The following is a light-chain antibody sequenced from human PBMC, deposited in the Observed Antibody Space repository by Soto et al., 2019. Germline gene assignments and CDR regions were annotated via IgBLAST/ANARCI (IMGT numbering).Light chain of an antibody. V-gene: IGKV1-33*01. CDR2: DAA. J-gene: IGKJ5*01. CDR1: QDIGNF. CDR3: QQYDRLPIT. Sequence: DIQMTQSPSSLSASVGDRFTITFQASQDIGNFLTWYQQKPGRAPVLLIYDAANLATGVPPRFSGSGSGRDFTLTISGLQPEDIAAYYCQQYDRLPITFGQGTRLEIK.